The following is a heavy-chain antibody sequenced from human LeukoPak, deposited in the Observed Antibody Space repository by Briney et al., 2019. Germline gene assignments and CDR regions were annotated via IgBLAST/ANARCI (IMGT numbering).Heavy chain of an antibody. V-gene: IGHV3-53*01. CDR2: IYGGGKT. Sequence: PGGSLRLSCAASASIVNSNYMSWVRQAPGKGLEWVSVIYGGGKTYYADSVKGRFTISRDDSKNTLYLQMNSLRAEDTAVYYCAKSGLNRFDYWGQGTLVTVPS. D-gene: IGHD2-15*01. J-gene: IGHJ4*02. CDR1: ASIVNSNY. CDR3: AKSGLNRFDY.